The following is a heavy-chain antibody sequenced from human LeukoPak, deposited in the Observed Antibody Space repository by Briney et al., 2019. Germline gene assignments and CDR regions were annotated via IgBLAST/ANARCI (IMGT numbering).Heavy chain of an antibody. CDR1: GITLSNYG. V-gene: IGHV3-23*01. CDR2: ISDSGGSA. D-gene: IGHD3-22*01. CDR3: AKRGVVIRVILVGFHKEAYYFDS. Sequence: GGSLRLSCAVSGITLSNYGMSWVRQAPGRGLEWVAGISDSGGSANYADSAKGRFTISRDNPKNTLYLQMNSLRAEDTAVYFCAKRGVVIRVILVGFHKEAYYFDSWGQGALVTVSS. J-gene: IGHJ4*02.